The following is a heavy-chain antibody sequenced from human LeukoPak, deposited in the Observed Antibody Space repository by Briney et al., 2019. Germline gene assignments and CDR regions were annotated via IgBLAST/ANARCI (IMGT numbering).Heavy chain of an antibody. V-gene: IGHV5-51*01. CDR3: ARQDGNSKYYFDY. CDR2: IYPGDSDT. Sequence: GASLQISCKGFGYNFTNYWIAWVRQMPGKGLEWMGIIYPGDSDTRYRPSFQGQVTISVDKSISTAYLQWSSLKASDTAMYYCARQDGNSKYYFDYWGQGTLVTVSS. D-gene: IGHD1-1*01. J-gene: IGHJ4*02. CDR1: GYNFTNYW.